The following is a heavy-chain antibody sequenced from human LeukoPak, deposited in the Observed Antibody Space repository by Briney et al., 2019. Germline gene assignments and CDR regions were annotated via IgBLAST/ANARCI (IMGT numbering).Heavy chain of an antibody. CDR3: AGSRGAAGRHDNWFDP. Sequence: KSSETLSLTCTVSGGSIRSYFWSWIRQSPGKGLEWIGYVFYSGSTDYNPSLKSRVTISVDTSKNQFSLNLRSLTAADTAFYYCAGSRGAAGRHDNWFDPWGQGTLVTVSS. CDR2: VFYSGST. CDR1: GGSIRSYF. D-gene: IGHD6-13*01. J-gene: IGHJ5*02. V-gene: IGHV4-59*01.